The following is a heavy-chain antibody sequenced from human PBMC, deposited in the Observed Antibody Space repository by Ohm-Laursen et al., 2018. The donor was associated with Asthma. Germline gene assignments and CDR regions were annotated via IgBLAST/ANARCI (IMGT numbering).Heavy chain of an antibody. CDR2: IYPDGGEK. J-gene: IGHJ4*02. V-gene: IGHV3-7*05. CDR1: GFTFSNYA. D-gene: IGHD3-16*01. Sequence: SLRLSCSASGFTFSNYAMSWVRQAPGKGLEWVANIYPDGGEKYYVDSVDGRFTISRDNAKNSLYLQMNSLRAEDTAVYYCATNLPYEAENYWGQGTLVTVSS. CDR3: ATNLPYEAENY.